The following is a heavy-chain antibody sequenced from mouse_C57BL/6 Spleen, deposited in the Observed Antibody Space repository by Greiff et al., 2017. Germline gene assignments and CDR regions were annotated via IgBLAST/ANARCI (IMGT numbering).Heavy chain of an antibody. CDR2: IHPNSGST. D-gene: IGHD2-4*01. Sequence: QVQLQQPGAELVKPGASVKLSCKASGYTFTSYWMPWVKQRPGQGLEWIGMIHPNSGSTKYNEKFKSKATLTVDKSSSTAYMQLSSLTSEDSAVYYCARWGYDYDNWGQGTTLTVSS. CDR3: ARWGYDYDN. CDR1: GYTFTSYW. V-gene: IGHV1-64*01. J-gene: IGHJ2*01.